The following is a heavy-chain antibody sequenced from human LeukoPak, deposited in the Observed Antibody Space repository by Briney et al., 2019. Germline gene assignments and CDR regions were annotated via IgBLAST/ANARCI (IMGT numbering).Heavy chain of an antibody. D-gene: IGHD3-10*01. CDR3: ARGRRSGAFDI. CDR2: INPSSGGT. Sequence: GASVKVSCKASGYTFTAYMHWVLQAPGQGLEWMGWINPSSGGTNYAQNFQGRVTMTRDTSISTAYMELSRLTSDDTAVYYCARGRRSGAFDIWGQGTMVTVSS. J-gene: IGHJ3*02. CDR1: GYTFTAY. V-gene: IGHV1-2*02.